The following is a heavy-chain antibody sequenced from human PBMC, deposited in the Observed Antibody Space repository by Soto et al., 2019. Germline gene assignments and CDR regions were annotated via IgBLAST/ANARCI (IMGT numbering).Heavy chain of an antibody. V-gene: IGHV3-53*01. CDR1: GFTVSSNY. Sequence: EVQLVESGGGLIQPGGSLRLSCAASGFTVSSNYMSWVRQAPGKGLEWVSVIYSGGSTYYADSVKGRFTISRDNSKNTLYLQMNSLRAEDTALYYCARDRYSGYDYYYFDMDVWGQGTTVTVSS. CDR3: ARDRYSGYDYYYFDMDV. CDR2: IYSGGST. D-gene: IGHD5-12*01. J-gene: IGHJ6*02.